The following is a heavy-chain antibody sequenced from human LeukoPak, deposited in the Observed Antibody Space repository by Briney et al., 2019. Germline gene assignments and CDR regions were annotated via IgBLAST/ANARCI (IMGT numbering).Heavy chain of an antibody. CDR2: INHSGST. J-gene: IGHJ4*02. V-gene: IGHV4-34*01. D-gene: IGHD3-10*01. Sequence: SETLSLTCAVYGGSFSGYYWSWICQPPGKGLEWIGEINHSGSTNYNPSLKSRVTISVDTSKNQFSLKLSSVTAADTAVYYCARGRYYYGSGTFDYWGQGTLVTVSS. CDR3: ARGRYYYGSGTFDY. CDR1: GGSFSGYY.